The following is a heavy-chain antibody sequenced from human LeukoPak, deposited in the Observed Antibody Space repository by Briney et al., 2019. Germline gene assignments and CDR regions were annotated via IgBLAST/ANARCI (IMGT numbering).Heavy chain of an antibody. Sequence: GGSLRLSCAASGFTFSSYEMNWVRQAPGKGLEWVSGVTWNSRTTGYADSVKGRFTISRDNAKNSLYLQMNSLRAEDTAFYYCAKDMGDYDSSFDLWGRGTLVTVSS. CDR3: AKDMGDYDSSFDL. CDR1: GFTFSSYE. V-gene: IGHV3-9*01. D-gene: IGHD3-22*01. CDR2: VTWNSRTT. J-gene: IGHJ2*01.